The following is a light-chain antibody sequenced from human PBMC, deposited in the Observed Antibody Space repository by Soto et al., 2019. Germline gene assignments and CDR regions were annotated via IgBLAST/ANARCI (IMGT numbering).Light chain of an antibody. J-gene: IGKJ4*01. V-gene: IGKV1-5*03. Sequence: DIQMTQSPSTLSASVGDRVTITCRASQSISTWLAWYQQKPGKAPNLLISKASTLESGVPSRFRGSGSGTEFTLTISSLQPDDFATYYCQQHNMYPLTFGGGTKVEIK. CDR2: KAS. CDR1: QSISTW. CDR3: QQHNMYPLT.